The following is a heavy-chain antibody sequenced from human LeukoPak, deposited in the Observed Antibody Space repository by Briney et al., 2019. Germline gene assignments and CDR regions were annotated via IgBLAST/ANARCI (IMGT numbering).Heavy chain of an antibody. CDR2: IYTSGTT. CDR1: GGSISTYY. Sequence: SETLSLTFTVSGGSISTYYWNWIRQPAGKGLEWIGRIYTSGTTNYNPSLKSRVTMSVDTSKNQFSLKLSSVTAADTAVYYCARVALNSSPDFWGQGTLVTVSS. D-gene: IGHD5-24*01. J-gene: IGHJ4*02. CDR3: ARVALNSSPDF. V-gene: IGHV4-4*07.